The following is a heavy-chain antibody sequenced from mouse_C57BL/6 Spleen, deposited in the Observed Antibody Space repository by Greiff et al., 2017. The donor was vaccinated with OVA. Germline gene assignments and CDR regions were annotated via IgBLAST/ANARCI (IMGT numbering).Heavy chain of an antibody. J-gene: IGHJ4*01. CDR2: INPSSGYT. CDR1: GYTFTSYW. Sequence: QVQLKESGAELAKPGASVKLSCKASGYTFTSYWMHWVKQRPGQGLEWIGYINPSSGYTKYNQKFKDKATLTADKSSSTAYMQLSSLTYEDSAVYYCARRRDSSGYVGAMDYWGQGTSVTVSS. CDR3: ARRRDSSGYVGAMDY. D-gene: IGHD3-2*02. V-gene: IGHV1-7*01.